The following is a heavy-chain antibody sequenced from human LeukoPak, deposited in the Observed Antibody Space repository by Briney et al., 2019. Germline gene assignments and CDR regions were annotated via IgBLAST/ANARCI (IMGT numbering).Heavy chain of an antibody. CDR1: GFTFSSYA. CDR2: ISYDGSNK. Sequence: GRSLRLSCAASGFTFSSYAMHWVRQAPGKGLEWVAVISYDGSNKYYADSVKGRFTISRDNSKNTLYLQMNSLRAEDTAVYYCAKIDYGDSYYYMDVWGKGTTVTVSS. J-gene: IGHJ6*03. CDR3: AKIDYGDSYYYMDV. D-gene: IGHD4-17*01. V-gene: IGHV3-30*04.